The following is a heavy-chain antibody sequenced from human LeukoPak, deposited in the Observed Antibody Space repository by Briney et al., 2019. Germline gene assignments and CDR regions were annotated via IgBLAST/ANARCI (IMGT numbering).Heavy chain of an antibody. CDR2: ISGSGGST. J-gene: IGHJ4*02. CDR1: GFTFSSYA. Sequence: QPGGSLRLSCAASGFTFSSYAMSWVRQAPGKGLEWVSAISGSGGSTYYADSVKGRFTISRDYSKNTLYLQMNSLRAEDTAVYYCAKDFVGFDYYDSSGYLFLPDYWGQGTLVTVSS. CDR3: AKDFVGFDYYDSSGYLFLPDY. D-gene: IGHD3-22*01. V-gene: IGHV3-23*01.